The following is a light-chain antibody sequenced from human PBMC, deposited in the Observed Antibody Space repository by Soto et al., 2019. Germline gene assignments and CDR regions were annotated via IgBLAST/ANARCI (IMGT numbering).Light chain of an antibody. J-gene: IGKJ5*01. V-gene: IGKV1-39*01. CDR1: QSISSY. Sequence: HMTQXPSSXSAFXXVXVXXTWRASQSISSYLNWYQDKPGKAPKLLVYSASTLQSGVPSRFSGSGSGTDFTLTITSLQAEEFGTYYCQENYRRPHTFGLG. CDR3: QENYRRPHT. CDR2: SAS.